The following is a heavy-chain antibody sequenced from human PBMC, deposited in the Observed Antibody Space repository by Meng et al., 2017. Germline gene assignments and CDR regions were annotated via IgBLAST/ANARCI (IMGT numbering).Heavy chain of an antibody. CDR1: EYNHPDYY. CDR2: IDPKNGDT. Sequence: VQGVLSGAKVKQPGASRKVSSKPSEYNHPDYYIHGVRQAPGQGLEGMGRIDPKNGDTHYAQKFQGRVTMTGDTSISTAYMDLSGLRSDDTAVYYCARDEDISAAGKLFGDYWGQGTLVTVSS. D-gene: IGHD6-13*01. J-gene: IGHJ4*02. CDR3: ARDEDISAAGKLFGDY. V-gene: IGHV1-2*06.